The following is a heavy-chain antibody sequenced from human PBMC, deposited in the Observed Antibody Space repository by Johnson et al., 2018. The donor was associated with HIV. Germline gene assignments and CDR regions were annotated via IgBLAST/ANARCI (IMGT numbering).Heavy chain of an antibody. CDR2: ISGGDDST. CDR1: GFTFSSYA. V-gene: IGHV3-23*04. Sequence: VQLVESGGGVVQPGGSLRLSCAASGFTFSSYAMSWVRQAPGKALEWVSAISGGDDSTYYADSVKGRFSISRDNSKNTLYVQMNSLRAEDTAVYYCAKGPRADAFDIWGQGTMVTVSS. CDR3: AKGPRADAFDI. J-gene: IGHJ3*02.